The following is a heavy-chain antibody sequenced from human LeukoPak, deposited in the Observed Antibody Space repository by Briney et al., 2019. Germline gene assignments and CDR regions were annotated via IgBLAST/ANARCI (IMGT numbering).Heavy chain of an antibody. D-gene: IGHD5-18*01. Sequence: GASVKVSCKASGYTFTSYYMYWVRQAPGQGLEWMGIINPSGGSTSYAQKFQGRVTMTRDTSTSTVYMELSSLRSEDTAVYYCARDRERYSYGFSIDYWGQGTLVAVSS. CDR2: INPSGGST. CDR1: GYTFTSYY. V-gene: IGHV1-46*01. J-gene: IGHJ4*02. CDR3: ARDRERYSYGFSIDY.